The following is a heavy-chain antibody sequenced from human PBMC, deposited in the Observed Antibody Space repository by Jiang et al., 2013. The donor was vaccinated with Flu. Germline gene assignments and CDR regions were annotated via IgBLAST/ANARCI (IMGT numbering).Heavy chain of an antibody. D-gene: IGHD3-9*01. Sequence: VQLLESGGGLVQPGGSLRLSCAASGFTFSSYSMNWVRQAPGKGLEWVSYISSSSSTIYYADSVKGRFTISRDNAKNSLYLQMNSLRDEDTAVYYCAVITYYDILTGYYTVDYWGQGTLVTVSS. CDR3: AVITYYDILTGYYTVDY. CDR1: GFTFSSYS. J-gene: IGHJ4*02. V-gene: IGHV3-48*02. CDR2: ISSSSSTI.